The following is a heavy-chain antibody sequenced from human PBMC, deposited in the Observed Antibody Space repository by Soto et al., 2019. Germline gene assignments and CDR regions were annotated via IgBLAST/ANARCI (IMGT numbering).Heavy chain of an antibody. CDR1: GFTFSDHW. Sequence: GESLKISCAASGFTFSDHWMHWVRQAPGEGLMCVARVNGPATSTSYADAVKGRFTISRDNSKDTLYLELNSLRVEDTAVYYCVKDPNWEWGYWGQGTLVTVSS. J-gene: IGHJ4*02. CDR2: VNGPATST. CDR3: VKDPNWEWGY. V-gene: IGHV3-74*01. D-gene: IGHD1-1*01.